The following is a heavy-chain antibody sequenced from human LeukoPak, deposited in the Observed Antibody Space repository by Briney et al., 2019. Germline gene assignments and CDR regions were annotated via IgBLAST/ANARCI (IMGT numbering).Heavy chain of an antibody. CDR1: GFTFSNCA. CDR2: ISSSSSYI. J-gene: IGHJ4*02. D-gene: IGHD1-26*01. CDR3: ARAHSGSYSDY. Sequence: GGSLRLSCAASGFTFSNCAMSWVRQAPGKGLEWVSYISSSSSYINYADSVKGRFTIPRDNAKNSLYLQMSSLRAEDTAVYYCARAHSGSYSDYWGQGTLVTVSS. V-gene: IGHV3-21*05.